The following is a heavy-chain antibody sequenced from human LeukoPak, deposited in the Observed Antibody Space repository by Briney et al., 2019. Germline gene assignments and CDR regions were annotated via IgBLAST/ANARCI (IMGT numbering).Heavy chain of an antibody. V-gene: IGHV1-2*02. CDR2: INPNSGGT. CDR1: GYTFTGYY. D-gene: IGHD5-24*01. J-gene: IGHJ4*02. CDR3: ARDRDGYNWPY. Sequence: ASVKVSCKASGYTFTGYYMHWVRQAPGQGLEWMGWINPNSGGTNYAQKFQGRVTITADKSTSTAYMELSSLRSEDTAVYYCARDRDGYNWPYWGQGTLVTVSS.